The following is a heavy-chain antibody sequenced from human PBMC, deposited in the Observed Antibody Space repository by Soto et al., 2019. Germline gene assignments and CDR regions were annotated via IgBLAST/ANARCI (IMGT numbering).Heavy chain of an antibody. CDR1: SGSINSFY. J-gene: IGHJ4*02. V-gene: IGHV4-4*07. CDR3: ARDRIIGTSYSDY. D-gene: IGHD1-7*01. Sequence: NPSETLSLTCTVSSGSINSFYWAWMRQPAGKGLEWIGRIHSSGTTNYNPSLSSRVTMSVDPSKNQFSLRLTPVTAADTAVYYCARDRIIGTSYSDYWGQGILVTVSS. CDR2: IHSSGTT.